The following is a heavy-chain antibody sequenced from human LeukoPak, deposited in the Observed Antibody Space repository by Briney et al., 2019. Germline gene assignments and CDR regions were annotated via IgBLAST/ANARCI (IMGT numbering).Heavy chain of an antibody. CDR1: GFSFSIHD. CDR3: TVVTAYDY. J-gene: IGHJ4*02. D-gene: IGHD2-21*02. V-gene: IGHV3-23*01. Sequence: GGSLRLSCAASGFSFSIHDMTWVRQAPGKGLEWVSTISNSDNSTYYADSVKGRFTFSRDNSKNTLYLQMNSLRAEDTAVYYCTVVTAYDYWGQGTLVTVSS. CDR2: ISNSDNST.